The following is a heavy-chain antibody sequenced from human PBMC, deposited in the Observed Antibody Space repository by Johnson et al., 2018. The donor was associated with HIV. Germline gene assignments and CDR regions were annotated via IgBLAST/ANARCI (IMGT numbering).Heavy chain of an antibody. CDR2: ISSSDSTI. Sequence: VQLVESGGGLVKPGGSLRLSCVASGFTFSDYYMSWIRQAPGKGLEWISYISSSDSTIYSADSVQGRFTISRDNAKNSLYLQMNSLRAEDTALYYCARGVSSGYYSLGAFDIWGQGTLV. D-gene: IGHD3-22*01. J-gene: IGHJ3*02. CDR1: GFTFSDYY. V-gene: IGHV3-11*01. CDR3: ARGVSSGYYSLGAFDI.